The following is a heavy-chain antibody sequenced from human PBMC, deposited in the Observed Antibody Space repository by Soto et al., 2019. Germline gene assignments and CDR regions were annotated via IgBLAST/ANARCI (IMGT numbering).Heavy chain of an antibody. CDR1: GFTFSNNA. D-gene: IGHD5-12*01. J-gene: IGHJ4*02. CDR3: ARRSQSDYDIDY. CDR2: ISGSGGST. Sequence: GGSLRLSCVASGFTFSNNAMSWVRQAPGKGLEWVSAISGSGGSTYYAASVKGRFTISRDNSRNTLYLQMNSLRAEDTAVYYCARRSQSDYDIDYWGQGTLVTVSS. V-gene: IGHV3-23*01.